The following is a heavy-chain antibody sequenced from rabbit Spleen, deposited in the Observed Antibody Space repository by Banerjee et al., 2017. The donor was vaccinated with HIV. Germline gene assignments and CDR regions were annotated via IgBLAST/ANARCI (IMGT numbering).Heavy chain of an antibody. CDR2: INAVTGKA. V-gene: IGHV1S45*01. CDR1: GFSFSNKAV. J-gene: IGHJ4*01. D-gene: IGHD1-1*01. CDR3: ARDSESRDSGFYFDL. Sequence: QQQLVESGGGLVKPGASLTLTCKASGFSFSNKAVMCWVRQTAGKGLEWIACINAVTGKAVYASWAKGRFTFSKTSSTTVTLQMTSLTAADTATYFCARDSESRDSGFYFDLWGPGTLVTVS.